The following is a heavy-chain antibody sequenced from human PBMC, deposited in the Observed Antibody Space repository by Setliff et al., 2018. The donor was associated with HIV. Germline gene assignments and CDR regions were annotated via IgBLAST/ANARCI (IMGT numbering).Heavy chain of an antibody. V-gene: IGHV4-39*01. Sequence: SETLSLTCTVSGGSISSSSYYWGWIRQPPEKGLEWIGSIYYSGSTYYNPSLKSRVTISVDTSKNQFSLKLSSVTAADTAVYYCARRQQLWLLYAFDIWGQGTMVTVSS. J-gene: IGHJ3*02. CDR3: ARRQQLWLLYAFDI. D-gene: IGHD5-18*01. CDR2: IYYSGST. CDR1: GGSISSSSYY.